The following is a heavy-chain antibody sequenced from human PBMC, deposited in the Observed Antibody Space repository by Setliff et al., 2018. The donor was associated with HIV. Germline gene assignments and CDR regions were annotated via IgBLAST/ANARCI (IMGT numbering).Heavy chain of an antibody. Sequence: SETLSLTCSVSGGPITSNTYFWDWIRQAPGKGLEWIGSIYHSGNTYYNPSLKSRVSISVDPSKRQCAPKLTSVTAGDSALYYCARRRGQKATGWYYFDFWGQGALVTVSS. D-gene: IGHD6-19*01. CDR1: GGPITSNTYF. CDR3: ARRRGQKATGWYYFDF. J-gene: IGHJ4*02. CDR2: IYHSGNT. V-gene: IGHV4-39*01.